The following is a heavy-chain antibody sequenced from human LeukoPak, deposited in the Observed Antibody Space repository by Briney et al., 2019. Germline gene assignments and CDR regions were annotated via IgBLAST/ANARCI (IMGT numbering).Heavy chain of an antibody. CDR2: ISYDGSNK. J-gene: IGHJ4*02. D-gene: IGHD6-13*01. CDR3: AKDRDSSSWYLDY. Sequence: GRSLRLSCAASGFTSSSYGMHWVRQAPGKGLEWVAVISYDGSNKYYADSVKGRFTISRDNSKNTLYLQMNSLRAEDTAVYYCAKDRDSSSWYLDYWGQGTLVTVSS. V-gene: IGHV3-30*18. CDR1: GFTSSSYG.